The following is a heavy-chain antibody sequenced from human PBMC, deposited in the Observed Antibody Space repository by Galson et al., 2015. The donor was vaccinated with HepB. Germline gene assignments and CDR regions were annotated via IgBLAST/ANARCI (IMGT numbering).Heavy chain of an antibody. CDR2: IKSRAAGGTT. CDR3: THDSDSWNTIHH. CDR1: GLTFNDAW. J-gene: IGHJ5*02. V-gene: IGHV3-15*01. Sequence: SLRLSCAVSGLTFNDAWMSWVRQAPGKGLEWVGRIKSRAAGGTTEHAVPVKGRFIISRDDSENTVYLQMHSLRTEDTAVYYCTHDSDSWNTIHHWGQGTLVTVSS. D-gene: IGHD3-3*01.